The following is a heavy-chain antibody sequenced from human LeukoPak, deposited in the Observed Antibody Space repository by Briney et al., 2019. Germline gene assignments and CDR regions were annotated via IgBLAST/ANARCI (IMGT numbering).Heavy chain of an antibody. CDR1: GFTFSSYS. V-gene: IGHV3-48*04. J-gene: IGHJ4*02. Sequence: PGGSLRLSCAASGFTFSSYSMNWVRQAPGKGLEWVSYISSSSSTIYYADSVKGRFTISRYNPKNSLYLQMNSLRAGDTAVYYCARDFMNVGPFDYWGRGTLVTVSS. CDR2: ISSSSSTI. CDR3: ARDFMNVGPFDY. D-gene: IGHD1-1*01.